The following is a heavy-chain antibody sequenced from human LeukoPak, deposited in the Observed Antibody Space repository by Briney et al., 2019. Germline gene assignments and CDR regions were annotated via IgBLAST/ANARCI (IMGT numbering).Heavy chain of an antibody. J-gene: IGHJ4*02. CDR1: GFTFSSYW. Sequence: HPGGSLRLSCAASGFTFSSYWMQWVRQAPGKGLVWVSRINSDGTSTSYADSVKGRFTISRDNAKNTLYLQMNSLRVEDTAVYFCTGGRYGLYFENWGQGSLVTVSS. CDR2: INSDGTST. V-gene: IGHV3-74*01. D-gene: IGHD3-16*02. CDR3: TGGRYGLYFEN.